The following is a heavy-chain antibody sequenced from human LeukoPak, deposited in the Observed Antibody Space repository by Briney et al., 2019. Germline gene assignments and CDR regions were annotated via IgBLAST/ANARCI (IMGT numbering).Heavy chain of an antibody. J-gene: IGHJ3*02. CDR1: GRTFSSCA. D-gene: IGHD2-15*01. V-gene: IGHV1-69*01. Sequence: SVNVSCKASGRTFSSCAISWVRQAPRHGLEWMGGIIPIFGTANYAQKFQGRVTITADESTSTAYMELSSLRSEDTAVYYCASRYCSGGSCYLEAAGAFDIWGQGTMVTVSS. CDR3: ASRYCSGGSCYLEAAGAFDI. CDR2: IIPIFGTA.